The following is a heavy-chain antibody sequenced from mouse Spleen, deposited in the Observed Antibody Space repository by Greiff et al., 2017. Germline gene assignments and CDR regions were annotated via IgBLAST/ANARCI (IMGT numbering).Heavy chain of an antibody. V-gene: IGHV5-15*01. D-gene: IGHD1-1*01. CDR2: ISNLAYSI. Sequence: EVQRVESGGGLVKPGGSLKLSCAASGFTFSDYGMAWVRQAPGKGPEWVAFISNLAYSIYYADTVTGRFTISRENAKNTLYLEMSSLRSEDTAMYYCARITTVVYFDYWGQGTTLTVSS. CDR3: ARITTVVYFDY. J-gene: IGHJ2*01. CDR1: GFTFSDYG.